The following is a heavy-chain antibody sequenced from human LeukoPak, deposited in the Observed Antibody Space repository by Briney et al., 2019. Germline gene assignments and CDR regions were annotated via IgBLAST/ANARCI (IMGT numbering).Heavy chain of an antibody. V-gene: IGHV3-23*01. Sequence: GGSLRLSCAASGFTFSSYAMSWVRQAPGKGLEWVSTIRGNDGSTFYADSVRGRFTISRDMSKNTLSLQMNSLRAEDTAVYYCARAGGGSGSYRYYYMDVWGKGTTVTVSS. J-gene: IGHJ6*03. CDR2: IRGNDGST. CDR3: ARAGGGSGSYRYYYMDV. CDR1: GFTFSSYA. D-gene: IGHD3-10*01.